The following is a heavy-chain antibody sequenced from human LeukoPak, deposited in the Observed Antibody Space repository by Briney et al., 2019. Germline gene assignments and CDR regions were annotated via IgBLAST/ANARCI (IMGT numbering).Heavy chain of an antibody. CDR1: GFTFSGSG. V-gene: IGHV3-23*01. J-gene: IGHJ4*02. D-gene: IGHD2-15*01. CDR2: SGDSDGST. CDR3: AKGGCRGTCNPLAY. Sequence: GGSLRLSCAASGFTFSGSGMSWVRQAPGKGLEWISSSGDSDGSTYYADSLKGRYTISRDNSKNTLYLQMNNLRAEDTAVYYCAKGGCRGTCNPLAYWGQGALVTVSP.